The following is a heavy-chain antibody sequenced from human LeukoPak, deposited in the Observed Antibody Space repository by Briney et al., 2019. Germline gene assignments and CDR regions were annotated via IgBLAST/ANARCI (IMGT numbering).Heavy chain of an antibody. D-gene: IGHD4-17*01. V-gene: IGHV3-23*01. CDR1: GFTFSSYA. CDR3: AKDSPQLRCLSYDAFDI. J-gene: IGHJ3*02. CDR2: ISGSGGST. Sequence: PGGSLRLSCAASGFTFSSYAMSWVRQAPGKGLEWVSAISGSGGSTYYADSVKGRFTISRDNSKNTLYLQMNSLRAEDTAVYYCAKDSPQLRCLSYDAFDIWGQGTMVTVSS.